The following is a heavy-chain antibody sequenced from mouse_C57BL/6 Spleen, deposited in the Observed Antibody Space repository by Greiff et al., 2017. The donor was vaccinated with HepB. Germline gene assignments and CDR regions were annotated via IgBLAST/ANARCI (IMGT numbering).Heavy chain of an antibody. D-gene: IGHD1-1*01. Sequence: EVQVVESGGGLVKPGGSLKLSCAASGFTFSSYAMSWVRQTPEKRLEWVATISDGGSYTYYPDNVKGRFTISRDNAKNNLYLQMSYLKSEDTAMYYCARDERYYGSSYEYFDYWGQGTTLTVSS. CDR3: ARDERYYGSSYEYFDY. V-gene: IGHV5-4*01. CDR2: ISDGGSYT. CDR1: GFTFSSYA. J-gene: IGHJ2*01.